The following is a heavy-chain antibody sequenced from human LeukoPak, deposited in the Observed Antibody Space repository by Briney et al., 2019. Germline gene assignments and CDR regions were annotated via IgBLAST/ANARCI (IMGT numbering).Heavy chain of an antibody. D-gene: IGHD3-22*01. CDR2: IYYSGST. CDR3: ARQIKDYYDSSGYPDYFDY. CDR1: GGSISSYY. V-gene: IGHV4-59*08. J-gene: IGHJ4*02. Sequence: PSETLSLTCTVSGGSISSYYWSWIRQPPGKELEWIGYIYYSGSTNYNPSLKSRVTISVDTSKNQFSLKLSSVTAADTAVYYCARQIKDYYDSSGYPDYFDYWGQGTLVTVSS.